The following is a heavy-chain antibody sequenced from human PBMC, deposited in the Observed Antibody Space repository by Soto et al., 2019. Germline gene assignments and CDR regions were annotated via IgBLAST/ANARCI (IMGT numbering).Heavy chain of an antibody. CDR1: GFTFSSYA. V-gene: IGHV3-30-3*01. CDR3: ARDRKWELLPEMDY. CDR2: ISYDGSNK. Sequence: QVQLVESGGGVVQPGRSLRLSCAASGFTFSSYAMHWVRQAPGKGLEWVAVISYDGSNKYYADSVKGRFTISRDNSKNKLYLQMNRLRAEDTAVYYCARDRKWELLPEMDYWGQGTLVTVSS. D-gene: IGHD1-26*01. J-gene: IGHJ4*02.